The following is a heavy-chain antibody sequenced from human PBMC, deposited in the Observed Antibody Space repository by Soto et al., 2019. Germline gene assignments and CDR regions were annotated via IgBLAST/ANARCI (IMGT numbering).Heavy chain of an antibody. D-gene: IGHD5-12*01. CDR2: IYSGGST. V-gene: IGHV3-66*01. CDR3: ARDRVATRQEYYYYYMDV. J-gene: IGHJ6*03. Sequence: EVQLVESGGGLVQPGGSLRLSCAAPGFNVSSNYMSWVRQAPGKGLEWVSVIYSGGSTYYADSVKGRFTISRDNSKNTLSLQMNSLRAEDTAVYYCARDRVATRQEYYYYYMDVWGKGTTVTVSS. CDR1: GFNVSSNY.